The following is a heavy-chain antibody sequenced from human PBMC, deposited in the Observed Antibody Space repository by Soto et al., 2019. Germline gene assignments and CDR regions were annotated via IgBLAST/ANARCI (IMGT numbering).Heavy chain of an antibody. V-gene: IGHV4-61*08. D-gene: IGHD3-9*01. CDR3: AREAGVRYPFDP. CDR2: IYYSGST. CDR1: GGSISSGGYY. Sequence: QVQLQESGPGLVKPSQTLSLTCTVSGGSISSGGYYWSWIRQHPGKGLEWIGYIYYSGSTNYNPSLKSRVTLSVDTSKNQFSLKLSSVTAADTAMYYCAREAGVRYPFDPWGQGTLVTVSS. J-gene: IGHJ5*02.